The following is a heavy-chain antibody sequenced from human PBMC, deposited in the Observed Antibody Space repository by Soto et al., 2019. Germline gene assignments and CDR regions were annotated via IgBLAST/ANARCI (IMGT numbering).Heavy chain of an antibody. Sequence: GASVKVSCKASGGTFSSYAISWVRQAPGQGLEWMGGIIPIFGTANYAQKFQGRVTITADESTSTAYMELSSLRSEDTAVYYYARDNLVVVPAAKSTYYYYYGMDVWGQGTTVTVSS. J-gene: IGHJ6*02. CDR1: GGTFSSYA. V-gene: IGHV1-69*13. D-gene: IGHD2-2*01. CDR2: IIPIFGTA. CDR3: ARDNLVVVPAAKSTYYYYYGMDV.